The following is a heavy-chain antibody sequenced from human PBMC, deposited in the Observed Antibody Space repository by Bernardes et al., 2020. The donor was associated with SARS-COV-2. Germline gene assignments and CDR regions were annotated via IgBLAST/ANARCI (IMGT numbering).Heavy chain of an antibody. CDR2: IYYSGST. CDR3: ARDHRQLWKGYYYYYGMDV. D-gene: IGHD5-18*01. V-gene: IGHV4-31*03. CDR1: GGSISSGGYY. J-gene: IGHJ6*02. Sequence: SETLYLTCTVSGGSISSGGYYWSWIRQHPGKGLEWIGYIYYSGSTYYNPSLKSRVTISVDTSKNQFSLKLSSVTAADTAVYYCARDHRQLWKGYYYYYGMDVWGQGTTVTVSS.